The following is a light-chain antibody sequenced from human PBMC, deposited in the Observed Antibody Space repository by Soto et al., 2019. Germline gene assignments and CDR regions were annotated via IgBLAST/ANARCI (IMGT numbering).Light chain of an antibody. CDR1: QNINTY. CDR3: QQRYSTPSIT. J-gene: IGKJ5*01. Sequence: DIQMTQSPSSLSASVGDRVTITCRASQNINTYLNWYQQKPGKAPKLLIYGASSLQSGVPSRFSGSGSGTDFTLTISSLQPEEFATYYCQQRYSTPSITFGQGTRLEIK. CDR2: GAS. V-gene: IGKV1-39*01.